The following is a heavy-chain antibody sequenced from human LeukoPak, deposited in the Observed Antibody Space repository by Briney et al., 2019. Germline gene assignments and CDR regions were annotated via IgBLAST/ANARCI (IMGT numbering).Heavy chain of an antibody. CDR2: ITSSSSYI. Sequence: PGGSLRPSCAASGFTFSSYTMNWVRQAPGKGLEWVSSITSSSSYIYYADSVKGRFTISRDNAKNSLYLQMNSLRAEDTAVYYCARGGSGSYYTIFDYWGQGTLVTVSS. J-gene: IGHJ4*02. CDR3: ARGGSGSYYTIFDY. CDR1: GFTFSSYT. V-gene: IGHV3-21*01. D-gene: IGHD3-10*01.